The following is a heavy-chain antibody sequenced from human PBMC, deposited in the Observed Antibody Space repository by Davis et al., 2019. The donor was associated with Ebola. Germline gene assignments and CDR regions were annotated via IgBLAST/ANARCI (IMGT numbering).Heavy chain of an antibody. CDR2: INWNGGST. Sequence: GESLKISCAASGFTFDDYGMSWVRQAPGKGLEWVSGINWNGGSTGYADSVKGRFTISRDNAKSSLYLHLNSLRAEDTAVYYCTGPQYNGNFRGDFDYWGQGTLVTVSS. J-gene: IGHJ4*02. CDR3: TGPQYNGNFRGDFDY. V-gene: IGHV3-20*04. D-gene: IGHD1-7*01. CDR1: GFTFDDYG.